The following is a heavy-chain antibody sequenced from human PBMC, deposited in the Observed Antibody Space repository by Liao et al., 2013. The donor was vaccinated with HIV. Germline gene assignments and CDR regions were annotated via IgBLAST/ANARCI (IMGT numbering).Heavy chain of an antibody. Sequence: QVQLQESGSGLVKPSETLTLTCSVSYGSISSNYWSWIRQPAGKGLEWIGRIYGSGSTNSNPSLESRLTMAIDTSKNQFSLNLNSVTAADTAVYYCARKGVGIDAFDLWGQGKWSLSLQ. CDR2: IYGSGST. CDR1: YGSISSNY. CDR3: ARKGVGIDAFDL. D-gene: IGHD3-10*01. J-gene: IGHJ3*01. V-gene: IGHV4-4*07.